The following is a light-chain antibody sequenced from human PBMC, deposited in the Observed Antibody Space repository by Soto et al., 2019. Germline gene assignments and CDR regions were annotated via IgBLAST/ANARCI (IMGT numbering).Light chain of an antibody. CDR3: LQDYTYPRT. V-gene: IGKV1-6*01. Sequence: AIQMTQSPSSLSASVGDRVTITCRASQGIRNDLGWYQQKPGKAPNLLIYAASTLQSGDPSRFSGSGSGTDFTLTISSLQPEDFATYYCLQDYTYPRTFGQGTKVEIK. CDR1: QGIRND. J-gene: IGKJ1*01. CDR2: AAS.